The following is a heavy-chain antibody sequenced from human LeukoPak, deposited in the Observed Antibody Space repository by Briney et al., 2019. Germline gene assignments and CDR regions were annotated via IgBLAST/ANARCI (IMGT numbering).Heavy chain of an antibody. CDR1: GFTFEASA. D-gene: IGHD2-2*01. CDR3: AKDQGQAVVPRRFDN. J-gene: IGHJ4*02. V-gene: IGHV3-23*01. CDR2: ITGGGEST. Sequence: SGGSLRLSCAASGFTFEASAMSWVRQAPGKGLEWVAVITGGGESTYYADSVKGRFTISRDNAKNTLYLQMNSLRAEDTAVYYCAKDQGQAVVPRRFDNWGQGTLVTVSS.